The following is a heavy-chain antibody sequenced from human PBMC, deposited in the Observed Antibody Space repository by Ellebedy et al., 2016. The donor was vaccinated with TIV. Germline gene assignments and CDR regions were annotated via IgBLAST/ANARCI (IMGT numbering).Heavy chain of an antibody. V-gene: IGHV1-46*01. J-gene: IGHJ6*02. CDR1: GYTFTSYY. Sequence: ASVKVSXKASGYTFTSYYMHWVRQAPGQGLEWMGIINPSGGSTSYAQKFQGRVTMTRDTSTSTVYMELSSLRSEDTAVYYCARLPPPARGMDVWGQGTTVTVSS. CDR2: INPSGGST. D-gene: IGHD6-25*01. CDR3: ARLPPPARGMDV.